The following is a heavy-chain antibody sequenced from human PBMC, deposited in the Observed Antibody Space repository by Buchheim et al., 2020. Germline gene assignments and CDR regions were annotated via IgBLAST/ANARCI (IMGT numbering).Heavy chain of an antibody. Sequence: EVQLVESGGGLVQPGGSLRLSCAASGFTFSSYSMNWVRQAPGKGLEWVSYISSSSSTIYYADSVKGRFTISRDNAKNSLYLQMNSLRAEDTAVYYCARDLGATFYYYYYGMDVWGQGTT. CDR2: ISSSSSTI. V-gene: IGHV3-48*01. CDR1: GFTFSSYS. J-gene: IGHJ6*02. CDR3: ARDLGATFYYYYYGMDV. D-gene: IGHD1-26*01.